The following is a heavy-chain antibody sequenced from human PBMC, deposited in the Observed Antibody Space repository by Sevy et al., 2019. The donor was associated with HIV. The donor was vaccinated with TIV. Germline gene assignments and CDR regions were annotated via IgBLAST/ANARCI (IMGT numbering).Heavy chain of an antibody. CDR3: GGLDYHYYHAMDV. V-gene: IGHV4-59*03. CDR1: GGSIRSYY. D-gene: IGHD3-10*01. Sequence: SETLSLTCAVSGGSIRSYYWSWIRQSPGKGLEWIGYIDYSGSTNYNPSLKSRVSMSIDTSTNRFSLKLSSMTAADTALYYCGGLDYHYYHAMDVWGQGTTVTVSS. J-gene: IGHJ6*02. CDR2: IDYSGST.